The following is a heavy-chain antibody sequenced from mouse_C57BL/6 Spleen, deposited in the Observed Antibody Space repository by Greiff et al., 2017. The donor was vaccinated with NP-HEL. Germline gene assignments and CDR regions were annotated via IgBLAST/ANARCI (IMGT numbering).Heavy chain of an antibody. Sequence: QVQLQQSGAELMKPGASVKLSCKATGYTFTGYWIEWVKQRPGHGLEWIGEILPGSGSTNYNAKFKGKATFTADTSSNTAYMQLSSLTTEDSAIYYCAREGLRRFAYWGQGTLVTVSA. V-gene: IGHV1-9*01. CDR2: ILPGSGST. J-gene: IGHJ3*01. D-gene: IGHD2-4*01. CDR3: AREGLRRFAY. CDR1: GYTFTGYW.